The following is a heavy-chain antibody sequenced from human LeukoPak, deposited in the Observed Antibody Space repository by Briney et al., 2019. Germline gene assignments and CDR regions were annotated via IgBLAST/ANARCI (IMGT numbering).Heavy chain of an antibody. J-gene: IGHJ4*02. CDR3: ARDRYGIRRDYFDY. D-gene: IGHD5-18*01. V-gene: IGHV3-33*01. CDR2: IWYEGTNK. Sequence: GGSLRLSCAAPGFPFSDYGMHWVRQAPGKGLEWVALIWYEGTNKYYVDSVKGRFTISRDNSKNTLYLQMNSLRADDTAVYYCARDRYGIRRDYFDYWGQGILVTVSS. CDR1: GFPFSDYG.